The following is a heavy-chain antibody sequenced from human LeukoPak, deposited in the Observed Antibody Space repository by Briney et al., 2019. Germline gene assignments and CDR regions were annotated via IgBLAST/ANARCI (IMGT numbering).Heavy chain of an antibody. D-gene: IGHD3-10*01. CDR3: AKPRLWFGEFLYYFDY. Sequence: GSLRLSCAASGFTFSSYAMSWVRQAPGKGLEWVSAISGSGGSTYYADSVKGRFTISRDNSKNTLYLQMNSLRAEDTAVYYCAKPRLWFGEFLYYFDYWGQGTLVTVSS. V-gene: IGHV3-23*01. CDR2: ISGSGGST. CDR1: GFTFSSYA. J-gene: IGHJ4*02.